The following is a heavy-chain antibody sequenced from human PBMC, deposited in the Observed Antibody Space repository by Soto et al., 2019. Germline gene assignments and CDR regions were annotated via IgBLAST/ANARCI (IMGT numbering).Heavy chain of an antibody. J-gene: IGHJ6*03. CDR3: ARSPGQQLVPYYYYYYMDV. CDR2: IYYSGST. CDR1: GGSISSYY. Sequence: SETLSLTCTVSGGSISSYYWSWIRQPPGKGLEWIGYIYYSGSTNYNPSLKSRGTISVDTSKNQFSLKLSSVTAADTAVYYCARSPGQQLVPYYYYYYMDVWGKGTTVTVSS. V-gene: IGHV4-59*01. D-gene: IGHD6-6*01.